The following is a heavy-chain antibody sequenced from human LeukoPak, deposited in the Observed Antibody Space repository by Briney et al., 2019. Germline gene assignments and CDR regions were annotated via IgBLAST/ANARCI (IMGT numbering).Heavy chain of an antibody. J-gene: IGHJ4*02. CDR1: GFTLSSYG. Sequence: GGSLRLSCAASGFTLSSYGMHWVRQAPGKGLEWVAVILYDGTNKYYADSVKGRFTISRDNSKNTLYLQMNSLRAEDTAVYYCARDRYSSGLEYFDYWGQGTLVTVSS. CDR3: ARDRYSSGLEYFDY. V-gene: IGHV3-33*01. D-gene: IGHD6-25*01. CDR2: ILYDGTNK.